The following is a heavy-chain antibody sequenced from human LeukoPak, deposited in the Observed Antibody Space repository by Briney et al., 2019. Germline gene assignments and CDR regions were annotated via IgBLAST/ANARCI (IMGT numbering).Heavy chain of an antibody. CDR3: ARSRDYRQRGTPDY. CDR2: IYSGGST. CDR1: GFTVSNNY. V-gene: IGHV3-53*01. D-gene: IGHD4-11*01. J-gene: IGHJ4*02. Sequence: GGSLRLSCAASGFTVSNNYMSWVRQGPGRGLEWVSVIYSGGSTYYADSVRGRFTISRDTSKNALYLQVNSLRAEDTAVYYCARSRDYRQRGTPDYWGQGALVTVSS.